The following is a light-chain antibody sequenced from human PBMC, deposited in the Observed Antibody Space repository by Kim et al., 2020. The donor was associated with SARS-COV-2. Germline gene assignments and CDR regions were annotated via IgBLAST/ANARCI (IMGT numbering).Light chain of an antibody. CDR2: GAS. V-gene: IGKV3-15*01. J-gene: IGKJ1*01. CDR1: QSVSSN. CDR3: QQYSNWPGT. Sequence: VSPGEGATLSCRASQSVSSNLAWYQQKPGQAPRLLMYGASTRATGTSPRFSGSGSGTEFTLTISSLQSEDFAVYYCQQYSNWPGTFGQGTKVDIK.